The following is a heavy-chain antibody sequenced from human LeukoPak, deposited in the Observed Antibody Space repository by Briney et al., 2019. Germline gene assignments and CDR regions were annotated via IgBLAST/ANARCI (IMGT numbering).Heavy chain of an antibody. V-gene: IGHV4-4*07. D-gene: IGHD6-6*01. CDR1: GGSISSYY. CDR3: ASGRLAARTLYYYYYMDV. Sequence: SETLSLTCTVSGGSISSYYWSCIRQPAGKGLEWIGRIYTSGSTNYNPSLKSRVTMSVDTSKNQFSLKLSSVTAADTAVYYCASGRLAARTLYYYYYMDVWGKGTTVTVSS. J-gene: IGHJ6*03. CDR2: IYTSGST.